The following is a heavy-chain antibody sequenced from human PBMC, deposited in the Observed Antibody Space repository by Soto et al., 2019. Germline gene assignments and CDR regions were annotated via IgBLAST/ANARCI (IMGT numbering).Heavy chain of an antibody. D-gene: IGHD2-2*01. Sequence: GGSLRLSCAASGFTFSSYGMHWVRQAPGKGLEWVAVISYDGSNKYYADSVKGRFTISRDNSKNTLYLQMNSLRAEDTAVYYCAKDWDFYCISTSCYSSGGMDVWGQGTTVTVSS. CDR3: AKDWDFYCISTSCYSSGGMDV. J-gene: IGHJ6*02. V-gene: IGHV3-30*18. CDR1: GFTFSSYG. CDR2: ISYDGSNK.